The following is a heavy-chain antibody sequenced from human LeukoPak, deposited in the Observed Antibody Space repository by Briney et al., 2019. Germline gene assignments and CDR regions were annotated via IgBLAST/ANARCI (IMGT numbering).Heavy chain of an antibody. D-gene: IGHD6-19*01. J-gene: IGHJ4*02. V-gene: IGHV1-69*04. Sequence: EASVKVSCKASGGTFSSYAISWVRQAPGQGLEWMGRIIPILGIANYAQKFQGRVTITADKSTSTAYMELSSLRSEDTAVYYCAREPSSGWQDIIDYWGQGTLVTVSS. CDR1: GGTFSSYA. CDR2: IIPILGIA. CDR3: AREPSSGWQDIIDY.